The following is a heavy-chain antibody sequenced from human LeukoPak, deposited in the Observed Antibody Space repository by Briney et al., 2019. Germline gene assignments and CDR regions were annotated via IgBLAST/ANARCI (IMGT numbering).Heavy chain of an antibody. D-gene: IGHD4/OR15-4a*01. Sequence: GGSLRLSCAASGFTFSSYAMHWVRQAPGKGLEWVALIWTDGSHQYYADSVKGRFTISRDNSKNTLYLQMTSLRAEDTAVYHCARGVPAEYWGQGTLVTVSS. CDR2: IWTDGSHQ. J-gene: IGHJ4*02. CDR1: GFTFSSYA. V-gene: IGHV3-33*08. CDR3: ARGVPAEY.